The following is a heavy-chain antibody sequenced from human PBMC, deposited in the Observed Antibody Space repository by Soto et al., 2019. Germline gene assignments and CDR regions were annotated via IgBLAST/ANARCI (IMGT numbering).Heavy chain of an antibody. J-gene: IGHJ4*02. Sequence: QITLKESGPTLVKPTQTLTLTCTFSGFSLSTSGVGVGWIRQPPGKALEWLALIYCDDDNRYSPSLKSRLTITKDTSKNQVVLTMTNMDPVDTATYFCAHRHTSGWYYYWGQGTLVTVSS. CDR2: IYCDDDN. V-gene: IGHV2-5*02. D-gene: IGHD6-19*01. CDR3: AHRHTSGWYYY. CDR1: GFSLSTSGVG.